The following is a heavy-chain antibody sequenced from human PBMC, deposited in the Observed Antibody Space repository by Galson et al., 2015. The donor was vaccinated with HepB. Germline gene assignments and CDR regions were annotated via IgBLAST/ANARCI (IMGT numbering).Heavy chain of an antibody. V-gene: IGHV3-53*01. J-gene: IGHJ6*02. Sequence: SLRLSCAASGFTVSSNYMSWVRQAPGKGLEWVSVIYSGGSTYYADSVKGRFTISRDNSKNTLYLQMNSLRAEDTAVYYCAREVRWVGGKLPSDYYYGMDGWGQGTTVTVSS. CDR3: AREVRWVGGKLPSDYYYGMDG. CDR1: GFTVSSNY. D-gene: IGHD4-23*01. CDR2: IYSGGST.